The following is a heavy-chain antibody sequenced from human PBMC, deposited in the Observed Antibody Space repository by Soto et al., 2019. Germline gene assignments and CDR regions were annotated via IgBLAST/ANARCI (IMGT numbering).Heavy chain of an antibody. V-gene: IGHV3-30*18. CDR1: GFTFSSYG. CDR3: AKSGYSSGYYYNYYYYGMDV. D-gene: IGHD3-22*01. Sequence: QVQLVESGGGVVQPGRSLRLSCAASGFTFSSYGMHWVRQAPGKGLEWVAVISYDGSNKYYADSVKGRFTISRDNSKNTLYLQMNSLRAEDTAVYYCAKSGYSSGYYYNYYYYGMDVWGQGTTVTVSS. J-gene: IGHJ6*02. CDR2: ISYDGSNK.